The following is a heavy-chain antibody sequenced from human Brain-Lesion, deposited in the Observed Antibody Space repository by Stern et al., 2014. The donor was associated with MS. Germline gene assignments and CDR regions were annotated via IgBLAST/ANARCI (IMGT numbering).Heavy chain of an antibody. D-gene: IGHD3-10*01. J-gene: IGHJ4*02. CDR3: ARNKTASSAYFAY. CDR2: ISWNSGTI. V-gene: IGHV3-9*01. CDR1: GFTFDDYA. Sequence: EVQLEESGGDLVQPGRSLRLSCAAFGFTFDDYAMHWVRQAPGKGLEWVAGISWNSGTIGYADSVKGRFTTSRDNAYSSLYLQMNSLSPEDRPFFYCARNKTASSAYFAYWGQGTLVTVSS.